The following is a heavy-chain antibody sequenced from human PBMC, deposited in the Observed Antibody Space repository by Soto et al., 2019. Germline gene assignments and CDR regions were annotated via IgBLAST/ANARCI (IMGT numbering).Heavy chain of an antibody. D-gene: IGHD6-6*01. CDR2: IIPIFGTA. J-gene: IGHJ6*02. Sequence: SVKVSWKASGYTFTSYDINWVRQAPGQGLEWMGGIIPIFGTANYAQKFQGRVTITADESTSTAYVELSSLRSEDTAVYYCASRQRIAATYSYGMDVWGQGTTVTVSS. CDR1: GYTFTSYD. CDR3: ASRQRIAATYSYGMDV. V-gene: IGHV1-69*13.